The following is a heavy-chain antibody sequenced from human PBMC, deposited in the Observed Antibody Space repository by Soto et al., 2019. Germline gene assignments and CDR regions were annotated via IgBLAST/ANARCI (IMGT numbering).Heavy chain of an antibody. CDR2: INAGNGNT. CDR3: ARMTRAGKGDGDAFDI. V-gene: IGHV1-3*01. Sequence: ASVKVSCKASGYTFTSYAMHWVRQAPGQRLEWMGWINAGNGNTKYSQKFQGRVTITRDTSASTAYMELSSPRSEDTAVYYCARMTRAGKGDGDAFDIWGQGTMVTVSS. D-gene: IGHD2-21*02. J-gene: IGHJ3*02. CDR1: GYTFTSYA.